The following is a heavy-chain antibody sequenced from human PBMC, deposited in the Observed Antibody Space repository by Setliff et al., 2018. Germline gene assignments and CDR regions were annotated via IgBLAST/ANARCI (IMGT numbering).Heavy chain of an antibody. CDR3: VRDRTAYSYGLDV. D-gene: IGHD5-18*01. CDR2: IYTSGST. Sequence: SETLSLTCTVSGASISSGSFYWSWIRQPAGKGLEWIGHIYTSGSTNYNPSLKSRVTMSVDTSKNQFALNLKSVTAADTAVYYCVRDRTAYSYGLDVWGQGTTVTVSS. CDR1: GASISSGSFY. V-gene: IGHV4-61*09. J-gene: IGHJ6*02.